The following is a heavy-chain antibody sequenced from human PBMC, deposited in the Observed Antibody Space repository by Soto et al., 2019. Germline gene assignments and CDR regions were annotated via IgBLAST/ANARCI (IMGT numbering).Heavy chain of an antibody. J-gene: IGHJ6*02. D-gene: IGHD6-19*01. CDR2: IYPGDSEI. V-gene: IGHV5-51*01. CDR1: GYSFTSYW. CDR3: ARPREAGKYYYGVDV. Sequence: GESLKISCKGSGYSFTSYWIGWVRQMPGKGLEWMGIIYPGDSEIRYSPSFEGQVTISADKSISTAYLQWSSLKASDTAMYYCARPREAGKYYYGVDVWGQGTTVTVSS.